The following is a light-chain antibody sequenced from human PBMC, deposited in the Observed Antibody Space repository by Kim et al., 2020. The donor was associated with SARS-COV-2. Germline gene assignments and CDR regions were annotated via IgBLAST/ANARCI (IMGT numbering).Light chain of an antibody. CDR3: SSYTTDSTLV. J-gene: IGLJ1*01. CDR1: SRDMGALNK. Sequence: SVSLSCNGTSRDMGALNKVSWYQQHPGKAPKLVISDVGNRPSGVSDRFSGSKSDNTASLSIYGLQTEDEADYYCSSYTTDSTLVFGGGTKVTVL. CDR2: DVG. V-gene: IGLV2-14*03.